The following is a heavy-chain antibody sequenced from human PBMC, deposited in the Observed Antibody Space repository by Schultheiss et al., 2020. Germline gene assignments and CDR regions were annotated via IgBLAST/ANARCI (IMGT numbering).Heavy chain of an antibody. Sequence: GGSLTLSCAASGFTFSSYAMHWVRQAPGKGLEWVSAISGSGGSTYYADSVKGRFTISRDNSKNTLYLQMNSLRAEDTALYYCAKDAQRWLQLQIAFDIRSQGTMVTVSS. V-gene: IGHV3-23*01. D-gene: IGHD5-24*01. CDR2: ISGSGGST. CDR3: AKDAQRWLQLQIAFDI. CDR1: GFTFSSYA. J-gene: IGHJ3*02.